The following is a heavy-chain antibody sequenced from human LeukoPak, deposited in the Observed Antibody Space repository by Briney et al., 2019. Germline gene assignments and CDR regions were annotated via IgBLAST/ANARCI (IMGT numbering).Heavy chain of an antibody. CDR1: GFTFITIA. Sequence: PGGSLSSSGAAPGFTFITIAMTWVAQAPGKGLEWGSFISGNHGPTYNADSVKGRFTISRDNSQNTLYLQMNSLRAEDTAVYYCTKDPNGDYVGAFDPWGQGTLVTVSS. J-gene: IGHJ5*02. V-gene: IGHV3-23*01. D-gene: IGHD4-17*01. CDR2: ISGNHGPT. CDR3: TKDPNGDYVGAFDP.